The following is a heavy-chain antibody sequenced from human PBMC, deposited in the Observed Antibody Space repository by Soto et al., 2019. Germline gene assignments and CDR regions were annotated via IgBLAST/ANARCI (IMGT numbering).Heavy chain of an antibody. Sequence: GESLKISCKGSGYSFTSYWIGWVRQMPGKGLEWMGIIYPGDSDTRYSPSFQGQVTISADKSISTAYLQWNSLKASDTAMYFCARNKGYCSSPSSYGMDVWGQAAAVTLSS. CDR2: IYPGDSDT. J-gene: IGHJ6*02. CDR1: GYSFTSYW. V-gene: IGHV5-51*01. CDR3: ARNKGYCSSPSSYGMDV. D-gene: IGHD2-2*01.